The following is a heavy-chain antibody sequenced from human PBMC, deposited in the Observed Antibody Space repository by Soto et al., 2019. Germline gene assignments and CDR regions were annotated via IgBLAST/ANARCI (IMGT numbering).Heavy chain of an antibody. CDR1: GFTFSANA. Sequence: QEQLVESGGDVVQPGRSLTLSCAASGFTFSANAMHWVRQAPGKGLEWVAVIAYDGTIKIYRDSVKVRFTISRDDSNSTLYLQMHSLRPEDTAVYYCARDKIKGAPDYLDSWGQGTLVTVSS. CDR2: IAYDGTIK. J-gene: IGHJ4*02. D-gene: IGHD1-26*01. V-gene: IGHV3-30-3*01. CDR3: ARDKIKGAPDYLDS.